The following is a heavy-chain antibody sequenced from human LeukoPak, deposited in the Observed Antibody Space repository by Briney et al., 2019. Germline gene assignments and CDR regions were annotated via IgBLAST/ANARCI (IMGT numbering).Heavy chain of an antibody. CDR1: GDSISGSNYR. J-gene: IGHJ5*02. Sequence: KASETLSLTCTVSGDSISGSNYRWGWIRQPPGKGLEWLGTVHHSGRAFYNPSLRGRTTVSVDTSKNEFSLKLTSVTAADTAVYYCAREPDAWGQGILVIVSS. CDR3: AREPDA. V-gene: IGHV4-39*07. CDR2: VHHSGRA.